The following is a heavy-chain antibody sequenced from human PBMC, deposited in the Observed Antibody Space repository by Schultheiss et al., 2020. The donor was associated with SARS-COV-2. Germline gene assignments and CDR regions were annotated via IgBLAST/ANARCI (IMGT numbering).Heavy chain of an antibody. V-gene: IGHV3-30*18. CDR2: ISYDGSNK. CDR1: GFTFSSYW. D-gene: IGHD6-19*01. Sequence: GESLKISCAASGFTFSSYWMSWVRQAPGKGLEWVAVISYDGSNKYYADSVKGRFTISRDNSKNTLYLQMNSLRAEDTAVYYCAKGHSSGWYPSPLDYWGQGTLVTVSS. CDR3: AKGHSSGWYPSPLDY. J-gene: IGHJ4*02.